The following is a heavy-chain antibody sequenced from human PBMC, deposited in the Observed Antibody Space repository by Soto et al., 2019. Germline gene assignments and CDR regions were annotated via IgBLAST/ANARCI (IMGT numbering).Heavy chain of an antibody. D-gene: IGHD6-13*01. CDR2: IYYSGST. Sequence: QVQLQESGPGLVKPSQTLSLTCTVSGGSISSGGYYWSWIRQHPGKGLEWIGYIYYSGSTYYNPHPKSLVTISVDTSKNRFSLKLSSVTAADTAVYYCARGGIAAAAPPDYWGQGTLVTVSS. CDR1: GGSISSGGYY. J-gene: IGHJ4*02. V-gene: IGHV4-31*01. CDR3: ARGGIAAAAPPDY.